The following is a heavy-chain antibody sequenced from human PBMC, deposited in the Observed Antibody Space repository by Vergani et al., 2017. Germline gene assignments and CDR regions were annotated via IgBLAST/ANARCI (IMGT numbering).Heavy chain of an antibody. V-gene: IGHV3-23*01. CDR1: GFTFSAHA. J-gene: IGHJ6*03. Sequence: EEQLLQSGGHLVQPGGSLRLSCAASGFTFSAHAMTWVRQGPGKGLEWVSASRGSGGSTDYADSVKDRFTISRDNGKNRLFLQMNNVRAEDAAVYYCARDRFSGDLLGLVSYMELWGKGTTVPVSS. CDR2: SRGSGGST. D-gene: IGHD1-26*01. CDR3: ARDRFSGDLLGLVSYMEL.